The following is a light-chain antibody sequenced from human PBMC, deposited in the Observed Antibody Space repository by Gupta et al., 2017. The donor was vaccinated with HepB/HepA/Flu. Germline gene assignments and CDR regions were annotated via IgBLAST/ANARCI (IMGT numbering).Light chain of an antibody. Sequence: EIVLTQSPATLSLSPGERATLSCRASQSVSSYLAWYQQKPGQAPRLLIYDASNRATGIPARFSGSGSVTDLTLTISSLEPEDFAVYYCLQRSNWPHTFGGRTKVEIK. CDR1: QSVSSY. CDR2: DAS. J-gene: IGKJ4*01. V-gene: IGKV3-11*01. CDR3: LQRSNWPHT.